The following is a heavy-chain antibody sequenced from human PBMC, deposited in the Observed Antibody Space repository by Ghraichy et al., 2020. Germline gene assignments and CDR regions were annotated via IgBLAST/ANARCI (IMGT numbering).Heavy chain of an antibody. Sequence: ASVKVSCKASGYTFTSYYMHWVRQAPGQGLEWMGIINPSGGSTSYAQKFQGRVTMTRDTSTSTVYMELSSLRSEDTAGYYCASHLGPGVRLELGYWGQGTLVTVSA. V-gene: IGHV1-46*01. J-gene: IGHJ4*02. CDR3: ASHLGPGVRLELGY. CDR1: GYTFTSYY. D-gene: IGHD3-16*01. CDR2: INPSGGST.